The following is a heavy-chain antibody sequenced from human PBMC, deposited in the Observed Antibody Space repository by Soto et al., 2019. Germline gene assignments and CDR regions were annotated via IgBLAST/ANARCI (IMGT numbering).Heavy chain of an antibody. CDR1: GYSFTRYW. CDR2: IYPGDSDT. CDR3: ERTTFPDYYNSKARDAFDL. V-gene: IGHV5-51*01. Sequence: GESLKISCKGSGYSFTRYWIGWVRQMPGKGLEWMGIIYPGDSDTRYSPSFQGQVTISADQSISTAYLQWSSLKASDTDIYYCERTTFPDYYNSKARDAFDLWGQGTMVTVSS. J-gene: IGHJ3*01. D-gene: IGHD3-10*01.